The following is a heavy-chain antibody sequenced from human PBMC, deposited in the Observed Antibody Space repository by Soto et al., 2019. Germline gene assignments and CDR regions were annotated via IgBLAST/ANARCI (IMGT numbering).Heavy chain of an antibody. D-gene: IGHD3-10*01. CDR2: NYYSGST. CDR1: GGSISSSSYY. CDR3: ARAGGGYCGRDV. J-gene: IGHJ6*02. V-gene: IGHV4-39*01. Sequence: QLQLQESGPGLVKPSETLSLTCTVSGGSISSSSYYWGWIRQPPGKGLEWIGSNYYSGSTYYNPALKSRVTISVATSTPPSPLMLSAVPAADTAVYYCARAGGGYCGRDVWGQRPTVTVSS.